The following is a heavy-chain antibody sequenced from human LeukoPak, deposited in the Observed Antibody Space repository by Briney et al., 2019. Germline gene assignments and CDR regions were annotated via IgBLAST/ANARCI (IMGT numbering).Heavy chain of an antibody. CDR2: ISSSSSYL. CDR1: GFIFSTYS. V-gene: IGHV3-21*01. J-gene: IGHJ4*02. Sequence: GGSLRLSCAASGFIFSTYSMNCVRQAPGKGLEWVSSISSSSSYLYYADSVKGRFTISRDNAKNSLYLQMNSLRAEDMAVYYRARDGRGAVAGFDYWGQGTLVTVSS. D-gene: IGHD6-19*01. CDR3: ARDGRGAVAGFDY.